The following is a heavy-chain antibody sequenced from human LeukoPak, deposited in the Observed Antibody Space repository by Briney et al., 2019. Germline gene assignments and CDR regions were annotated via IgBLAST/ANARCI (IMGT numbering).Heavy chain of an antibody. Sequence: SQTLSLTCTVSGGSISSGDYYWSWIRQPPGKGLEWIGYIYYSGSTYYNPSLKSRVTISVDTSKNQFSLKLSSVTAADTAVYYCAKTLYCSSTSCYTDYYHMDVWGKGTTVTVSS. CDR3: AKTLYCSSTSCYTDYYHMDV. CDR2: IYYSGST. V-gene: IGHV4-30-4*01. CDR1: GGSISSGDYY. J-gene: IGHJ6*03. D-gene: IGHD2-2*02.